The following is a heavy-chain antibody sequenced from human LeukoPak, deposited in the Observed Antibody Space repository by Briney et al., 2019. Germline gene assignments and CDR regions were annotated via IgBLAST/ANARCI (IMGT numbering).Heavy chain of an antibody. D-gene: IGHD6-13*01. V-gene: IGHV1-46*01. Sequence: GASVKVSCKASGYIFTSYYMHWVRQAPGQGLEWMGIINPSGGSASYTQKFQGRVTMTRDMSTSTVYMELSSLRSEDTAVYYCAREGKGSTTLNWFDPWGQGTLVTVSS. CDR3: AREGKGSTTLNWFDP. J-gene: IGHJ5*02. CDR1: GYIFTSYY. CDR2: INPSGGSA.